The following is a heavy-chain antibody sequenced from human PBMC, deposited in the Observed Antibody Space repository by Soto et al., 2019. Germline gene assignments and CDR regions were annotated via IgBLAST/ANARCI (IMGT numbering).Heavy chain of an antibody. Sequence: SLRLSCAASGFTFSSYGMHWVRQAPGKGLEWVAVISYDGSNKYYADSVKGRFTISRDNSKNTLYLQMNSLRAEDTAVYYCAKDKVAVAGRGYYYYGMDVWGQGTTVTVSS. J-gene: IGHJ6*02. D-gene: IGHD6-19*01. CDR3: AKDKVAVAGRGYYYYGMDV. V-gene: IGHV3-30*18. CDR2: ISYDGSNK. CDR1: GFTFSSYG.